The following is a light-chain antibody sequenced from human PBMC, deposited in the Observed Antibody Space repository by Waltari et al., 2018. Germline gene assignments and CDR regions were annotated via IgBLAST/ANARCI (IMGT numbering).Light chain of an antibody. CDR2: GTS. Sequence: EMVLTQSPATLSVSPGESVALSCRASQSIGSSLAWYQQKPGQAPRLLLFGTSTRATGVPARFSGSGSGTEFTLTISNMQSEDFGVYYCQQYGHWPPITFGQGTRLEIE. J-gene: IGKJ5*01. V-gene: IGKV3-15*01. CDR1: QSIGSS. CDR3: QQYGHWPPIT.